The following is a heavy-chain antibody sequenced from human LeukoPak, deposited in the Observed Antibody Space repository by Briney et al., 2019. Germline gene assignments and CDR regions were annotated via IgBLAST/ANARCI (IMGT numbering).Heavy chain of an antibody. V-gene: IGHV3-15*04. CDR2: IESKTDGGTT. Sequence: RIESKTDGGTTDYAAPVKGRFTISRDDSKNTLYLQMNSLKTEDTAVYYCTTEDIVAAVTTYWGQGTLVTVSS. CDR3: TTEDIVAAVTTY. J-gene: IGHJ4*02. D-gene: IGHD5-12*01.